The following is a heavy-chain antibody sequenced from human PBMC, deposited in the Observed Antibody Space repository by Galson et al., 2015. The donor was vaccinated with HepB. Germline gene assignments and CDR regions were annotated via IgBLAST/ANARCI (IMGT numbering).Heavy chain of an antibody. CDR2: VSTNTDDT. CDR3: DYEYDSSGSDNWSDP. V-gene: IGHV1-18*04. D-gene: IGHD3-22*01. J-gene: IGHJ5*02. CDR1: TYIFIPYT. Sequence: SVKVSCKASTYIFIPYTLSWVRQAPGQGLEWMRWVSTNTDDTNHTQNLQERLTMTTDTSTSPAYMALRSLRSDDRENWAVDYEYDSSGSDNWSDPWGQGTLVTVSS.